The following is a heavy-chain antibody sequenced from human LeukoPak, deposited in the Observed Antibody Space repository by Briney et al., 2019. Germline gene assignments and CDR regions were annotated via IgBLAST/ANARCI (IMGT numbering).Heavy chain of an antibody. J-gene: IGHJ4*02. CDR1: GFTFSNAW. CDR2: IKSKTDGGTT. D-gene: IGHD3-10*01. V-gene: IGHV3-15*01. Sequence: GGSLRLSCAASGFTFSNAWMNWVRQAPGKGLEWVGRIKSKTDGGTTDYAAPVKGRFTISRDDSKNTLYLQMNSLKSEDTAVYYCTTVYWYYGSGSYDYWGQGTLVTVSS. CDR3: TTVYWYYGSGSYDY.